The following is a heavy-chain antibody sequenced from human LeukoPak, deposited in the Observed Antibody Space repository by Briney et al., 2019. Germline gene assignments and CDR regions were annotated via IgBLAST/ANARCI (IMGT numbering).Heavy chain of an antibody. J-gene: IGHJ3*02. Sequence: SQTLSLTCTVSGGSISSGDYYWSWIRQPPGKGLEWIGYICYSGSTNYNPSLKSRVTISVDTSKNQFSLKLSSVTAADTAVYYCARDRGYDFWSGYFAVTTDAFDIWGQGTMVTVSS. CDR2: ICYSGST. V-gene: IGHV4-61*08. CDR3: ARDRGYDFWSGYFAVTTDAFDI. CDR1: GGSISSGDYY. D-gene: IGHD3-3*01.